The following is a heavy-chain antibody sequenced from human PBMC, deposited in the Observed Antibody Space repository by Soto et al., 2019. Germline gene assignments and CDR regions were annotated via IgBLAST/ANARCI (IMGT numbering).Heavy chain of an antibody. D-gene: IGHD6-13*01. J-gene: IGHJ4*02. CDR3: ARDSSERVFDY. V-gene: IGHV3-33*01. CDR2: IWYDGSNK. CDR1: GFTFSSYG. Sequence: PGGSLRLSCAASGFTFSSYGMHWVRQAPGKGLEWVAVIWYDGSNKYYADSVKGRFTISRDNFKNTLYLQMNSLRAEDTAVYYCARDSSERVFDYWGQGTLVTVSS.